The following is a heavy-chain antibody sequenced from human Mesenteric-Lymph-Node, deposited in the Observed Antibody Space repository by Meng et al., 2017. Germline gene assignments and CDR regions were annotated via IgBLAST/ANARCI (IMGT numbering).Heavy chain of an antibody. CDR1: GGSITSNNW. V-gene: IGHV4-4*02. J-gene: IGHJ4*02. Sequence: QVQLQESGPGMVKPSETRARTCTVTGGSITSNNWWTWVRQPPGKGLEWIGEISQRGSTNYNPSLKSRVTISLDKSKNQFFLTLNSVTAADTAVYYCARASYSWNLGDFWGQGTLVTVSS. CDR3: ARASYSWNLGDF. CDR2: ISQRGST. D-gene: IGHD1-20*01.